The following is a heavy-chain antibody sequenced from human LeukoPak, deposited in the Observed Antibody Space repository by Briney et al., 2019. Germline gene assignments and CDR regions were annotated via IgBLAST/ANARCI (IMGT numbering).Heavy chain of an antibody. D-gene: IGHD2-2*01. V-gene: IGHV1-46*01. CDR2: INPSGGST. CDR3: AREQGGYCSSTSCRYFDY. J-gene: IGHJ4*02. Sequence: ASVKVSCKASGYTFTSYYMHWVRQAPGQGLEWMGIINPSGGSTSYAQKFQGRVTMTRDTSTSTVYMELSGLGSEDTAVYYCAREQGGYCSSTSCRYFDYWGQGTLVTVSS. CDR1: GYTFTSYY.